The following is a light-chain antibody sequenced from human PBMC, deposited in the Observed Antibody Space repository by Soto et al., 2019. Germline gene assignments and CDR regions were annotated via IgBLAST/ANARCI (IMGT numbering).Light chain of an antibody. CDR1: SSNIGSFYD. CDR2: SDN. V-gene: IGLV1-40*01. J-gene: IGLJ2*01. Sequence: QSVLTQPPSVSGAPGQRVTMPCTGSSSNIGSFYDVHWYQQLPGTVPKLLIYSDNNRPSGVPDRFSGSKSGTAASLAITGLQAEDEADYYCQSYDNSLNHVVFGGGTKLTVL. CDR3: QSYDNSLNHVV.